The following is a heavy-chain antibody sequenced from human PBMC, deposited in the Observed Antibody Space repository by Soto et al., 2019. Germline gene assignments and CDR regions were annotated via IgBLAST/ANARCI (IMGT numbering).Heavy chain of an antibody. D-gene: IGHD6-19*01. J-gene: IGHJ4*02. V-gene: IGHV3-23*01. CDR3: ANTGYSSGWPRGHDY. CDR1: GFTFSSYA. CDR2: ISGSGGST. Sequence: GGSLRLSCAASGFTFSSYAMSWVRQAPGKGLEWVSAISGSGGSTYYADSVKGRFTISRDNSKNTLYLQMNSLRAEDTAVYYCANTGYSSGWPRGHDYWGQGTLVTVSS.